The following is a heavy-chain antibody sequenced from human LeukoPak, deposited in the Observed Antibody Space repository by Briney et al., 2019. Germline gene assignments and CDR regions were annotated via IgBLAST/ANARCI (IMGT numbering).Heavy chain of an antibody. V-gene: IGHV4-59*01. CDR1: GGSISSYY. Sequence: PSETLSLTCTVSGGSISSYYWSWIRQPPGKGLEWIGYIYYSGSTNYNPSLKSRVTISVDTSKNQFSLKLSSVTAADTTVYYCARHYTNFDYWGQGTLVTVSS. J-gene: IGHJ4*02. D-gene: IGHD3-3*01. CDR3: ARHYTNFDY. CDR2: IYYSGST.